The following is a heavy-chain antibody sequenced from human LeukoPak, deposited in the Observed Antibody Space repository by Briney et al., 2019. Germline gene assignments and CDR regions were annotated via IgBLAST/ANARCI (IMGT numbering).Heavy chain of an antibody. D-gene: IGHD5-18*01. CDR1: GGSIRSYY. CDR3: ARGGYSYGMHAFDI. V-gene: IGHV4-59*08. CDR2: IYYSGST. J-gene: IGHJ3*02. Sequence: PSETLSLTCTVSGGSIRSYYWSWIRQPPGKGLEWIGYIYYSGSTNYNPSLKSRVTISVDTSKNQFSLKLSSVTAADTAVYYCARGGYSYGMHAFDIWGQGTMVTVSS.